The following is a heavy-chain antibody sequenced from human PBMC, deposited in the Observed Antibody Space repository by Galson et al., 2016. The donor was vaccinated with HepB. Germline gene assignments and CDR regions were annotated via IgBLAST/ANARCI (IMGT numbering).Heavy chain of an antibody. CDR2: IWYDGSSQ. CDR1: GFTFNNYG. J-gene: IGHJ4*02. CDR3: ATLGHNRRYYFDY. V-gene: IGHV3-33*01. Sequence: SLRLSCAASGFTFNNYGMHWVRQAPGKGLEWVAGIWYDGSSQYYADSVKGRFTISRDNSKKMVWLQVNTLRTEDTARYYCATLGHNRRYYFDYWGQGTLVTVSS. D-gene: IGHD1-1*01.